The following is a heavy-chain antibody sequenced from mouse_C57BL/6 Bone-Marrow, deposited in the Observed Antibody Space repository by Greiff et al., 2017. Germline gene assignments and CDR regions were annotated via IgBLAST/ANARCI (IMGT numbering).Heavy chain of an antibody. V-gene: IGHV6-3*01. D-gene: IGHD4-1*01. CDR2: IRLKSDNYAT. Sequence: EVKVEESGGGLVQPGGSMKLSCVASGFTFSNYWMNWVRQSPEKGLEWVAQIRLKSDNYATHYAESVKGRFTISRDDSKSSVYLQMNNLRAADTGIYYCTGGNAYWGQGTLVTVSA. CDR3: TGGNAY. CDR1: GFTFSNYW. J-gene: IGHJ3*01.